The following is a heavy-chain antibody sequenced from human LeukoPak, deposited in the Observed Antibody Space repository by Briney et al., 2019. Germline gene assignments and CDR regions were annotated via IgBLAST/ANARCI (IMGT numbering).Heavy chain of an antibody. CDR1: GFTFSDYY. CDR3: ARDYSNWNFDY. V-gene: IGHV3-11*01. Sequence: GGSLRLSCAASGFTFSDYYMNSIRQAQGKGLEWISYVSSTGSTIYYADSVNGRFTISRDNAKNSLYLQMNSLRAEDTAVYYCARDYSNWNFDYWGQGTLVTVSS. D-gene: IGHD4-4*01. CDR2: VSSTGSTI. J-gene: IGHJ4*02.